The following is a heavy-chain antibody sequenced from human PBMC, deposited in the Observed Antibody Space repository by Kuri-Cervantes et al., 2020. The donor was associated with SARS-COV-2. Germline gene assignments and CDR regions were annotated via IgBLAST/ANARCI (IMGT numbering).Heavy chain of an antibody. CDR2: ITTTETT. CDR1: GFTFSNYR. D-gene: IGHD1-14*01. Sequence: GGSLRLSCTASGFTFSNYRMIWVRLAPGKGLEWVSVITTTETTYYPDSVRGRFTISRDNSKNTLYLQMNSLRAEDTAVYYCAKHCTGGYYGMDVWGQGTTVTVSS. V-gene: IGHV3-23*01. CDR3: AKHCTGGYYGMDV. J-gene: IGHJ6*02.